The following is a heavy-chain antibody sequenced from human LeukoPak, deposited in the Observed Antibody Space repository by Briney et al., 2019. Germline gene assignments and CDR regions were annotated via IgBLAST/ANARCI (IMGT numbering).Heavy chain of an antibody. V-gene: IGHV3-23*01. CDR3: AKGGGSGSYFLYFDY. CDR1: GFNTNKYA. J-gene: IGHJ4*02. D-gene: IGHD1-26*01. Sequence: GGSLRLFCAASGFNTNKYAMTWVRQAPGKGLEWVSGISLSGDDTYYADSVKGRFIISRDDSKNTLYLQMNSLRVEDTAVYYCAKGGGSGSYFLYFDYWGQGTLVTVSS. CDR2: ISLSGDDT.